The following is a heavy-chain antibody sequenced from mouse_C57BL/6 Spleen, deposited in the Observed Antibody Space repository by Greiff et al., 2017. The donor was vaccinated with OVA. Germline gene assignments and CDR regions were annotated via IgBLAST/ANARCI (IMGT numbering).Heavy chain of an antibody. CDR1: GYSFTGYY. V-gene: IGHV1-42*01. J-gene: IGHJ3*01. CDR2: INPSTGGT. Sequence: VQLQQSGPELVKPGASVKISCKASGYSFTGYYMNWVKQSPEKSLEWIGEINPSTGGTTYNQKFKAKATLTVDKSSSTAYMQLKSLTSEDSAVYYCAMGDYDSWFAYWGQGTLVTVSA. D-gene: IGHD2-4*01. CDR3: AMGDYDSWFAY.